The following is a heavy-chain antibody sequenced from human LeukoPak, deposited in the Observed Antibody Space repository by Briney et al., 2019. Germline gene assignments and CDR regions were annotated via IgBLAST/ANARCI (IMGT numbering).Heavy chain of an antibody. CDR3: ATVGGYYYGS. Sequence: GGSLRLSCEGSGFTFSNAWMTWVRQVPGKGLEWVGRIKSKTAGETIDYAAPVKGRFTISRDDWKNTAYLQMNSLKTEDTAVYYCATVGGYYYGSWGQGTLVTVSS. V-gene: IGHV3-15*01. J-gene: IGHJ5*02. CDR2: IKSKTAGETI. CDR1: GFTFSNAW. D-gene: IGHD3-22*01.